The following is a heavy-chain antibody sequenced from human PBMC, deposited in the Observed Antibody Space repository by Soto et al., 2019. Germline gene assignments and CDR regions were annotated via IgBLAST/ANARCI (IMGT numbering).Heavy chain of an antibody. CDR3: ARSLGLRFLEWLLSPTDY. CDR2: MNPNSGNT. Sequence: QVQLVQSGAEVKKPGASVKVSCKASGYTFTSYDINWVRQATGQGLEWMGWMNPNSGNTGYAQKFQGRVTITRNTSISTAYMELSSLRSEDTAVYYCARSLGLRFLEWLLSPTDYWGQGTLVTVSS. CDR1: GYTFTSYD. D-gene: IGHD3-3*01. J-gene: IGHJ4*02. V-gene: IGHV1-8*01.